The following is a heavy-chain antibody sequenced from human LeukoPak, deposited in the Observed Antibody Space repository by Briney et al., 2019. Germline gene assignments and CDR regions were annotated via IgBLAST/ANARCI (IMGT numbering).Heavy chain of an antibody. Sequence: GGSLRLSCAASGFTFSSYAMSWVRQAPGKGLEWVSAISGSGGSTYYADSVKGRFTISRDNSKNTLYLQMTTLRVEDTAVYYCAERPRDCCGYYLGAFDIWGQGTLVTVSS. CDR1: GFTFSSYA. V-gene: IGHV3-23*01. D-gene: IGHD3-22*01. CDR3: AERPRDCCGYYLGAFDI. CDR2: ISGSGGST. J-gene: IGHJ3*02.